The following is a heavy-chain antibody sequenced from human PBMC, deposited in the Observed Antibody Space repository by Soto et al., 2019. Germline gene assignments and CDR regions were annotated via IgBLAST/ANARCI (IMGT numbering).Heavy chain of an antibody. V-gene: IGHV3-64*01. Sequence: EVQLVESGGGLVQPGGSLRLSCAASGFTFSSYAMHWVRQAPGKGLEYVSAISSNGGSTYYANSVKGRFTISRDNSKNKVDLQMGRLRAEDMGVYYCAREGGGYYFDYWGQGTLVTVSS. CDR3: AREGGGYYFDY. J-gene: IGHJ4*02. CDR2: ISSNGGST. D-gene: IGHD3-16*01. CDR1: GFTFSSYA.